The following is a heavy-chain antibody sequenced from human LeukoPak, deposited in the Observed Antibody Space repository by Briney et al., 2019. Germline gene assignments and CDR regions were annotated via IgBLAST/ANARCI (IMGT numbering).Heavy chain of an antibody. J-gene: IGHJ6*03. CDR1: GGSFSDYD. Sequence: TSETLSLTCAVYGGSFSDYDWSWVRQAPGRGLQWIGEIHHGGTTNYNPSLKSRVTISVDKSKNQFSLKLNSVTAADTAVYYCAKKDYYYMDVWGKGTTVTVSS. CDR3: AKKDYYYMDV. CDR2: IHHGGTT. V-gene: IGHV4-34*01.